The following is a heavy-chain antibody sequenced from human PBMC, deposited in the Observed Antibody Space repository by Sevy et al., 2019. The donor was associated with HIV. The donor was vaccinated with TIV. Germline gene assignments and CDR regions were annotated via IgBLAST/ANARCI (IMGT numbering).Heavy chain of an antibody. Sequence: GGSLRLSCAASGFTFSGSAMHWVRQASGKGLEWVGRIRMKANAYATSYATSVKGRFTVSRDDSKNTAYLQMNNLKTEDTALYYCAYSASSSERYYFDYWGQGTLVTVSS. J-gene: IGHJ4*02. D-gene: IGHD1-26*01. V-gene: IGHV3-73*01. CDR3: AYSASSSERYYFDY. CDR1: GFTFSGSA. CDR2: IRMKANAYAT.